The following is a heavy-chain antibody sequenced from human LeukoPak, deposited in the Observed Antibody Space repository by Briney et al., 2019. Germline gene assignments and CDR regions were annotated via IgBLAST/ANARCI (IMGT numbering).Heavy chain of an antibody. CDR2: IYTSGST. CDR3: ARKAKVATYFDY. CDR1: GDSISTYY. D-gene: IGHD2-15*01. J-gene: IGHJ4*02. Sequence: SETLSLTCTVSGDSISTYYWSWIRQPAGEGLEWIGRIYTSGSTSYNPSLKCRVTMSLDTSKNQFSLRLTSVTAADTAVYYCARKAKVATYFDYWGQGILVTVSS. V-gene: IGHV4-4*07.